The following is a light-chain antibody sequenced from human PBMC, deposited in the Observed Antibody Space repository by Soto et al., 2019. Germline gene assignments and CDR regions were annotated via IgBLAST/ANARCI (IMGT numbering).Light chain of an antibody. Sequence: SYELTQSPSLSVAPDQTAKIPCGGNNIGIKSVQWYQQKPGQAPVLVVYDDSDRPSGIPERFSGFNSGNTATLTISRVEAGDEADYYCQVLDSSDDNWVFGGGTKLTVL. J-gene: IGLJ3*02. V-gene: IGLV3-21*02. CDR1: NIGIKS. CDR2: DDS. CDR3: QVLDSSDDNWV.